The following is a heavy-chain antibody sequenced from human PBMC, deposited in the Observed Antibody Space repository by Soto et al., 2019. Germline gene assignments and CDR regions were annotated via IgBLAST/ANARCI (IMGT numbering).Heavy chain of an antibody. J-gene: IGHJ6*02. CDR3: ARLPGYSYGYAYYYGMDV. CDR1: GGSISSYY. D-gene: IGHD5-18*01. Sequence: SETLSLTCTVSGGSISSYYWSWIRQPPGQGLEWIGYIYYSGRTNYNPSLKSRVTISVDTSKNQFSLKLSSVTAADTAVYYCARLPGYSYGYAYYYGMDVWGQGTTVTVSS. CDR2: IYYSGRT. V-gene: IGHV4-59*01.